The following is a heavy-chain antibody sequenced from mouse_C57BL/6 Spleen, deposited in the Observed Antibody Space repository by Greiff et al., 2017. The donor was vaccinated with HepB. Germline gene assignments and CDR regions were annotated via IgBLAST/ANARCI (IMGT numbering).Heavy chain of an antibody. D-gene: IGHD1-1*01. CDR1: GFTFSDYG. J-gene: IGHJ4*01. V-gene: IGHV5-17*01. CDR2: ISSGSSTV. Sequence: EVHLVESGGGLVKPGGSLKLSCAASGFTFSDYGMHWVRQAPEKGLEWVAYISSGSSTVYYADTVKGRFTISRDNAKNTLFLQMTSRRSEDTAMYYCARERVYYYDSSYGYAMDYWGQGTSVTVSS. CDR3: ARERVYYYDSSYGYAMDY.